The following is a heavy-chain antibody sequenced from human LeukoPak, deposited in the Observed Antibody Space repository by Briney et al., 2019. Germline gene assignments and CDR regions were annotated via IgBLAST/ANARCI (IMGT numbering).Heavy chain of an antibody. V-gene: IGHV1-69*05. J-gene: IGHJ6*04. CDR2: IIPIFGTA. D-gene: IGHD2-2*01. CDR3: ARVRGYCSSTSCPSPCYYYGMDV. CDR1: GGTFSNYA. Sequence: SVKVSCKASGGTFSNYAISWVRQAPGKGLEWMGGIIPIFGTANYAQKFQGRVTITTDESTSTAYMELSSLRSEDTAVYYCARVRGYCSSTSCPSPCYYYGMDVGGKGSTLSV.